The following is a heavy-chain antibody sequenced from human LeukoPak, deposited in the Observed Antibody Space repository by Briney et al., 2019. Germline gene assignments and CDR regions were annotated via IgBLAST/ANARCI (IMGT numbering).Heavy chain of an antibody. V-gene: IGHV3-23*01. D-gene: IGHD6-13*01. CDR3: ARHIRAPQYIAAAGTRHLNWFDP. CDR1: GFTFSSYA. J-gene: IGHJ5*02. Sequence: PGGSLRLSCAASGFTFSSYAMSWVRQAPGKGLEWVSAISGSGGSTYYADSVKGRFTISRDNAKNSLYLQMNSLRAEDTAVYYCARHIRAPQYIAAAGTRHLNWFDPWGQGTLVTVSS. CDR2: ISGSGGST.